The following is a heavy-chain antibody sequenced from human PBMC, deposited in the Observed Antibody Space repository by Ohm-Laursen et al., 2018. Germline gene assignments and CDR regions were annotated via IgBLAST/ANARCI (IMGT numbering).Heavy chain of an antibody. D-gene: IGHD6-19*01. J-gene: IGHJ4*02. CDR1: GYSISSGYF. CDR3: ARGGRGSGWYVDY. V-gene: IGHV4-38-2*01. CDR2: IYHSGST. Sequence: SETLSLTCAVSGYSISSGYFWGWIRQPPGKGLEWIGTIYHSGSTYYNPSLKSRVTISVDTSKNQFSLKLSSVTAADTAVYYCARGGRGSGWYVDYWGQGTLVTVSS.